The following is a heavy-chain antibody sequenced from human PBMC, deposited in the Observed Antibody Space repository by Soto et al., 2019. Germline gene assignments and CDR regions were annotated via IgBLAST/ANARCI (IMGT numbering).Heavy chain of an antibody. CDR3: ARDGDRSRFNWFDP. CDR1: GSTFSSYG. Sequence: PGGSLRLSCAASGSTFSSYGMHWVRQAPGKGLEWVAVIWYDGSNKYYADSVKGRFTISRDNSKNTLYLQMNSLRAEDTAVYYCARDGDRSRFNWFDPWGQGTLVTVSS. J-gene: IGHJ5*02. CDR2: IWYDGSNK. V-gene: IGHV3-33*01. D-gene: IGHD3-10*01.